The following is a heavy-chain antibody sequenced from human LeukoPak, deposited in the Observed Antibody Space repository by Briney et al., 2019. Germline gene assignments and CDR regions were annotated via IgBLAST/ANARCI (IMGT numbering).Heavy chain of an antibody. CDR1: GFTVSTNY. J-gene: IGHJ4*02. Sequence: GGSLRLSCAASGFTVSTNYVSWVRQAPGKGLEWASVIYRGGGTAYADSVRDRFTISRDNSKNTVYLHMNSLRVEDTAVYYCARDVIYGSDIYSYGDCLGQGTLVTVSS. CDR3: ARDVIYGSDIYSYGDC. D-gene: IGHD3-10*01. CDR2: IYRGGGT. V-gene: IGHV3-66*01.